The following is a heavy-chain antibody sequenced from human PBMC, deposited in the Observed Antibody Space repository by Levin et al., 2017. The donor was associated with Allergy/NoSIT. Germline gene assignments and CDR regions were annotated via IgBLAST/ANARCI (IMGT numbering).Heavy chain of an antibody. V-gene: IGHV4-4*07. J-gene: IGHJ4*02. CDR3: ARDSDGSGSYHYNFDY. CDR1: GGSISSYY. D-gene: IGHD3-10*01. Sequence: SQTLSLTCTVSGGSISSYYWSWLRQPAGKGLEWIGRIYTIGSTNKNPSLKSRVTMSVDTSKNQFSLKLSSVTAADTAVYYCARDSDGSGSYHYNFDYWGQGTLVTVSS. CDR2: IYTIGST.